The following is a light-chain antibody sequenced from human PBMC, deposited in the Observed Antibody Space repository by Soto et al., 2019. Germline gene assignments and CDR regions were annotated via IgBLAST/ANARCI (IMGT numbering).Light chain of an antibody. Sequence: QSVLTQPPSVSGSPGQSVAISCTGTSSDVGGSNGVSWYQQPPGTAPKLIIYDVSNRPSGVPDRFSGSKSGNTASLIISGLQAGDEGDYYCSSYTSSSTYVFGTGTKVTVL. CDR2: DVS. V-gene: IGLV2-18*02. CDR1: SSDVGGSNG. CDR3: SSYTSSSTYV. J-gene: IGLJ1*01.